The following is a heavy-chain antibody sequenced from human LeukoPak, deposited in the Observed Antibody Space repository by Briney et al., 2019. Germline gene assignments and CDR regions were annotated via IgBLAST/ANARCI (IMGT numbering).Heavy chain of an antibody. D-gene: IGHD2-2*01. V-gene: IGHV3-23*01. CDR3: ATHLGYCSSTSCYYYYYYGMDV. CDR2: ISGSGGST. Sequence: QPGGSLRLSCAASGFTFSSYAMSWVRQAPGKGLEWVSAISGSGGSTYYADSVKGRFTISRDNSKNTLYLQMNSLRAEDTAVYYCATHLGYCSSTSCYYYYYYGMDVWGQGTTVTVSS. J-gene: IGHJ6*02. CDR1: GFTFSSYA.